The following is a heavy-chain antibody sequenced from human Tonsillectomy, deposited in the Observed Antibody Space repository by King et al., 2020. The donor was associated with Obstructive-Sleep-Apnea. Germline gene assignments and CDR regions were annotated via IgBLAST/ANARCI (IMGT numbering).Heavy chain of an antibody. V-gene: IGHV3-23*04. CDR2: ITTGGGST. D-gene: IGHD2-15*01. CDR1: GFTFNRYA. J-gene: IGHJ4*02. Sequence: QLVQSGGGLVQPGGSLVLTCAVSGFTFNRYAMSWVRQAPGKWLEWVSSITTGGGSTYYSDSVQGRFTISRDNSKNTLYLQMNSLRAEDTAVYYCAKGGGDFDYWGQGALVTVSS. CDR3: AKGGGDFDY.